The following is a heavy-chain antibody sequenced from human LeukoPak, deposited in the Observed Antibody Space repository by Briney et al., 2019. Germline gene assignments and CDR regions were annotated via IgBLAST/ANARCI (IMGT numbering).Heavy chain of an antibody. V-gene: IGHV4-34*01. CDR3: ARPRGYCSSTSCYHPLHY. CDR2: INHSGST. CDR1: GGSFSGYY. D-gene: IGHD2-2*01. Sequence: PSETLSLTCAVYGGSFSGYYWSWIRQPPGKGLEWIGEINHSGSTNYNPSLKSRVTISVDTSKNQFSLKLSSVTAADTAVYYCARPRGYCSSTSCYHPLHYWGQGTLVTVSS. J-gene: IGHJ4*02.